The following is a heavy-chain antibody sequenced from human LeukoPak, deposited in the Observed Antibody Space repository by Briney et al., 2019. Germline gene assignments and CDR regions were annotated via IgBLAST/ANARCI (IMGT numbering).Heavy chain of an antibody. Sequence: SETLSLTCAVYGGSFSGYYWSWIRQPPGKGLEWIGYVFYSGVTKYNPSLKGRATISIDTSRNQLSLNLSPMTAADTAVYYCATFRGSPRRGPLDSWGQGTLVNVSS. D-gene: IGHD5-12*01. V-gene: IGHV4-34*11. CDR3: ATFRGSPRRGPLDS. CDR2: VFYSGVT. CDR1: GGSFSGYY. J-gene: IGHJ4*02.